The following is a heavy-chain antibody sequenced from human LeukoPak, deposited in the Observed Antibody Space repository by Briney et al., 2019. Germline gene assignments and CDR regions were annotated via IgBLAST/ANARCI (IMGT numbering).Heavy chain of an antibody. CDR1: GGSISGYY. CDR3: ASSIAAADYDAFDI. D-gene: IGHD6-13*01. J-gene: IGHJ3*02. V-gene: IGHV4-4*07. Sequence: SETLSLTCTVSGGSISGYYWSWIRQPAGKGLEWIGRIYTSGTSNYNPSLKSRVTMSVDTSKNQFSLKLSSVTAADTAVYYCASSIAAADYDAFDIWGQGTMVTVSS. CDR2: IYTSGTS.